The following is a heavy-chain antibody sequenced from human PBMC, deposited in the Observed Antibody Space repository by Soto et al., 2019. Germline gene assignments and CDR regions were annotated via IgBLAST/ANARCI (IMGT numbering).Heavy chain of an antibody. CDR2: ISSTTNYI. CDR3: ARESEDLTSKFDY. V-gene: IGHV3-21*01. J-gene: IGHJ4*02. Sequence: GGSLRLSCAASGFTFTRYSMNWVRQAPGKGLEWVSSISSTTNYIYYADSMKGRFTVSRDNAKNSVYLEMNSLSAEDTALYYCARESEDLTSKFDYWGQGTLVTVSS. CDR1: GFTFTRYS.